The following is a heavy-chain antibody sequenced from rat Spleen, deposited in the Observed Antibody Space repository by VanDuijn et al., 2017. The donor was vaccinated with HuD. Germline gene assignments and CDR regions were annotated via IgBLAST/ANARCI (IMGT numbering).Heavy chain of an antibody. CDR2: ISYEGSST. CDR3: ARPPEGVVGLTQYFKF. D-gene: IGHD1-11*01. J-gene: IGHJ1*01. Sequence: PKKGLDWVASISYEGSSTYYEDSVKGRFTISRDNAKSTLYLQMNSLRSDDTATYYCARPPEGVVGLTQYFKFRGPGTMVTVSS. V-gene: IGHV5-22*01.